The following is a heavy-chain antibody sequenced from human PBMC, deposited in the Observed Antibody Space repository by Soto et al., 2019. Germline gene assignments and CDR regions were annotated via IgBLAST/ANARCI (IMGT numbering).Heavy chain of an antibody. Sequence: EVQLVESGGGLVQPGGSLRLSCAASGFTLSSYHMDWVRQAPGKGLEWVSYININSGTIHYAGSVKGRFTISRDNAKNSLYLQLESPRAEDTAFYFCARDGTTGTSDYLYAIGVWGQGSTVTVTS. V-gene: IGHV3-48*03. D-gene: IGHD4-17*01. CDR1: GFTLSSYH. CDR2: ININSGTI. CDR3: ARDGTTGTSDYLYAIGV. J-gene: IGHJ6*02.